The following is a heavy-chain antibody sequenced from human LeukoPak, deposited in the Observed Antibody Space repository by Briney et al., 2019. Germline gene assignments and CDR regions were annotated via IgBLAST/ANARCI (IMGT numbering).Heavy chain of an antibody. CDR2: INHSGST. CDR3: ARAGIESGYYMDV. D-gene: IGHD1-26*01. V-gene: IGHV4-34*01. J-gene: IGHJ6*03. Sequence: NTSETLSLTCAVYGGSFSGYYWSWIRQPPGKGLEWIGEINHSGSTNYNPSLKSRVTISVDTSKNQFSLKLSSVTAADTAVYYCARAGIESGYYMDVWGKGTTVTVSS. CDR1: GGSFSGYY.